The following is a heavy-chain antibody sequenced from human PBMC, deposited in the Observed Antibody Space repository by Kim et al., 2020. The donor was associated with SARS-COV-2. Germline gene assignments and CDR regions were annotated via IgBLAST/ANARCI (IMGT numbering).Heavy chain of an antibody. Sequence: GGSLRLSCAASGFTFEDYAMHWVRQAPGKGLEWVSGISWNSGSIGYADSVKGRFTMSRDNAKNSLYLQMNSLRTEDTALYSCAKVSGRGASLLGPFDIWGQGTMVTVSS. D-gene: IGHD1-26*01. V-gene: IGHV3-9*01. CDR1: GFTFEDYA. CDR2: ISWNSGSI. CDR3: AKVSGRGASLLGPFDI. J-gene: IGHJ3*02.